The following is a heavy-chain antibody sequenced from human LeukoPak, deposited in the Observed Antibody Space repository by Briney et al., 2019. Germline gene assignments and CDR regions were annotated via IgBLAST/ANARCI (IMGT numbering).Heavy chain of an antibody. J-gene: IGHJ4*02. Sequence: PSETLSLTCTVSGGSISSYYWSWIRQPPGKGLEWIGYIYYSGSTNYNPSLKSRVTMSVDTSKNQFSLKLSSVTAADTAVYYCARDRGFNPFDYWGQGALVTVSS. CDR2: IYYSGST. CDR1: GGSISSYY. V-gene: IGHV4-59*12. CDR3: ARDRGFNPFDY. D-gene: IGHD3-10*01.